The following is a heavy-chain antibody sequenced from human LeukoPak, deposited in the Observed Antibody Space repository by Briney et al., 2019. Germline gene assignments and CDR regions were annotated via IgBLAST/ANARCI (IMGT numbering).Heavy chain of an antibody. D-gene: IGHD2-21*02. CDR2: INHSGST. CDR3: ARRWSGGDYHFDY. V-gene: IGHV4-34*01. CDR1: GGSFSGYY. Sequence: SETLSLTCAVYGGSFSGYYWSWIRQPPGKGLEWIGEINHSGSTNYNPSLKSRVTISVDTSKNQFSLKLSSVTAADAAVYYCARRWSGGDYHFDYWGQGTLVTVSS. J-gene: IGHJ4*02.